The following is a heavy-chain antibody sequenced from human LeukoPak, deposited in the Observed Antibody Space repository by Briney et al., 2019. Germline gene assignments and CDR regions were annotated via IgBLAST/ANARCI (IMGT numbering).Heavy chain of an antibody. CDR1: GYTFINYG. J-gene: IGHJ4*01. CDR2: ISAYNGNT. V-gene: IGHV1-18*01. CDR3: ARDRGDGYTWGH. D-gene: IGHD5-24*01. Sequence: ASVKVSGKASGYTFINYGISWVRQAPGQGLEWMGWISAYNGNTNYAQKFQGRVTMTTDTSTSTAYMELRSLKSDDTAVYYCARDRGDGYTWGHWGQEPWSPSPQ.